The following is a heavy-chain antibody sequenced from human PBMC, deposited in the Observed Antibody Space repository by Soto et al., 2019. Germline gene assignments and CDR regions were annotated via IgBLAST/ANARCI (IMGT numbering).Heavy chain of an antibody. J-gene: IGHJ4*02. CDR1: GFAFSTCV. Sequence: PGGSLRLSCGASGFAFSTCVMTWVRQAPGKGLEWVSCITDSGTGTYYAGSVKGRFTISRDNSKNTMYLQMNNLRAEDTGVYYCAKGLINGRWYAEDWGQGTLVTVSS. CDR3: AKGLINGRWYAED. D-gene: IGHD6-13*01. V-gene: IGHV3-23*01. CDR2: ITDSGTGT.